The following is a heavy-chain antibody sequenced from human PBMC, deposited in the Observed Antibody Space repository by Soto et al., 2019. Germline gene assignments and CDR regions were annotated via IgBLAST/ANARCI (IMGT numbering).Heavy chain of an antibody. Sequence: SVKASCKSSVGSLSGYAISLVRQAPVQGLEWMGGIIPIFGTATYAQKFQGRVTIIADKSTSTAYMELRSLRSEDTAVYYCARAGPVAGNHAFDIWGQGTLVTVSS. J-gene: IGHJ3*02. V-gene: IGHV1-69*06. CDR2: IIPIFGTA. D-gene: IGHD6-19*01. CDR1: VGSLSGYA. CDR3: ARAGPVAGNHAFDI.